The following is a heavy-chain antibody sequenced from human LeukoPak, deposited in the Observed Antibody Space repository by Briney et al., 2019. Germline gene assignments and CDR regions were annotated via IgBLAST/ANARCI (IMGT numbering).Heavy chain of an antibody. V-gene: IGHV4-39*01. D-gene: IGHD1-26*01. J-gene: IGHJ4*02. CDR1: GGAISSSSNY. CDR3: ARRGGNYYADY. Sequence: PSETLSLTCTVSGGAISSSSNYWGWIRQPPGEGLEWIGSIYYSGSTYYNPSLKSRVTISVDTSKNQFSLKLTSVTAADTAVYYCARRGGNYYADYWGQGTLVTVSS. CDR2: IYYSGST.